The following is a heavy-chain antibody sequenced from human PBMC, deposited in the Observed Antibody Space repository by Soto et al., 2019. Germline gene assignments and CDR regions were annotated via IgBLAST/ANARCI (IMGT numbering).Heavy chain of an antibody. CDR1: GYSFTSYW. J-gene: IGHJ6*02. D-gene: IGHD6-6*01. CDR2: IYPGDSDT. Sequence: ESLKISCKGSGYSFTSYWIGWVRQMPGKGLEWMGIIYPGDSDTRYSPSFQGQVTISADKSISTAYLQWSSLKASDTAMYYCARHIRRIAARLFGGMDVWGQGTTVTVSS. CDR3: ARHIRRIAARLFGGMDV. V-gene: IGHV5-51*01.